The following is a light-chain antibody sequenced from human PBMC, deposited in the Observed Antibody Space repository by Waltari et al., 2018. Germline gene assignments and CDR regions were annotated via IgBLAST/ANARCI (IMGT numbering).Light chain of an antibody. J-gene: IGKJ2*01. CDR1: QRVGRSY. CDR3: QHYGSSPYT. V-gene: IGKV3-20*01. Sequence: EVVLTQSPDILSLSPGERATLSCRASQRVGRSYVAWYQHKQGQSPRLLIYSSSSTPPGIPARFSGAGSGTDFTLTINSLEPDDXXVYYCQHYGSSPYTFGQGTKVEIK. CDR2: SSS.